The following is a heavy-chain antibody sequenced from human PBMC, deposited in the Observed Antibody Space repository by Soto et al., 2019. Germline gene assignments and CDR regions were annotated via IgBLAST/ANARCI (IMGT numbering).Heavy chain of an antibody. J-gene: IGHJ4*02. CDR3: ARNGTWYDYDY. Sequence: EVQLVESGGGLVQPGGSLRLSCAASGFTFSDHWMHWVRQAPGKGLVWVSYTKGDGTSTRYADSVKGRFTISSDSATSPRSLQMNSLRADDTAVYYYARNGTWYDYDYWGQGALLTVSS. D-gene: IGHD6-13*01. V-gene: IGHV3-74*01. CDR1: GFTFSDHW. CDR2: TKGDGTST.